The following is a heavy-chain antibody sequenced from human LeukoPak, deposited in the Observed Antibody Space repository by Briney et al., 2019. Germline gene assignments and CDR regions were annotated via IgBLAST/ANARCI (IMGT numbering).Heavy chain of an antibody. CDR2: IYHSGST. Sequence: SETLSLTCAVYGGSFSGYYWGWIRQPPGKGLEWIGSIYHSGSTYYNPSLKSRVTISVDTSKNQFSLKLSSVTAADTAVYYCARASYDFWSGYYNHYYYYMDVWGKGTTVTVSS. V-gene: IGHV4-38-2*01. CDR3: ARASYDFWSGYYNHYYYYMDV. CDR1: GGSFSGYY. D-gene: IGHD3-3*01. J-gene: IGHJ6*03.